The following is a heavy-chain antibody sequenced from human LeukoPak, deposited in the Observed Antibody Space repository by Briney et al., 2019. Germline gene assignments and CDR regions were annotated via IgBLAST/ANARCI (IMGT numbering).Heavy chain of an antibody. D-gene: IGHD3-22*01. J-gene: IGHJ4*02. CDR2: INSDGSST. V-gene: IGHV3-74*01. Sequence: GGSLRLSCSASGFTFDNYAMHWVRQAPGKGLVWVSRINSDGSSTSYADSVKGRFTISRDNAKNTLYLQMNSLRAEDTAVYYCARDYYDSSGYLGYDYWGQGTLVTVSS. CDR1: GFTFDNYA. CDR3: ARDYYDSSGYLGYDY.